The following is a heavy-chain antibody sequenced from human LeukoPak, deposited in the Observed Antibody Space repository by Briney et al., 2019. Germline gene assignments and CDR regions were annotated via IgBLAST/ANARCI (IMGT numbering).Heavy chain of an antibody. V-gene: IGHV3-23*01. Sequence: PGGSLRLSCAASGFTFSSYAMSWVRQAPGKGLEWVSAISGSGGSTYYADSAKGRFTISRDNSKNTLYLQMNSLRAEDTAVYYCAKDPRGPVVNAGWFDPWGQGTLVTVSS. CDR1: GFTFSSYA. CDR3: AKDPRGPVVNAGWFDP. CDR2: ISGSGGST. D-gene: IGHD2-21*01. J-gene: IGHJ5*02.